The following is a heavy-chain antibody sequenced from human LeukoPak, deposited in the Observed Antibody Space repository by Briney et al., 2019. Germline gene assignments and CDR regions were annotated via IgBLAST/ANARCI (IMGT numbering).Heavy chain of an antibody. J-gene: IGHJ4*02. CDR1: GFTFSSYS. CDR3: ARGSGGYFPY. V-gene: IGHV3-21*01. Sequence: GGSLRLSCAASGFTFSSYSMNWVRQAPGKGLEWVSSISSSSSYMYYADSVKGRFTISRDNAKNSLYLQMNSLRAEDTAVYYCARGSGGYFPYWGQGTLVTVSS. D-gene: IGHD3-22*01. CDR2: ISSSSSYM.